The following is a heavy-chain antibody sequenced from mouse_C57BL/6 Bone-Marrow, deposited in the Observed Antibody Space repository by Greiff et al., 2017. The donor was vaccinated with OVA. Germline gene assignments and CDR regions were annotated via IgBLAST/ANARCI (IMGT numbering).Heavy chain of an antibody. D-gene: IGHD1-1*01. V-gene: IGHV1-78*01. CDR2: IYPRDGST. J-gene: IGHJ3*01. Sequence: VKLQESDAELVKPGASVKISCKVSGYTFTDHTIHWMKQRPEQGLEWIGYIYPRDGSTKYNEKFKGKATLTAGKSSSTAYMQLNSLTSEDSAVYFCARDYGSRGFAYWGQGTLVTVSA. CDR1: GYTFTDHT. CDR3: ARDYGSRGFAY.